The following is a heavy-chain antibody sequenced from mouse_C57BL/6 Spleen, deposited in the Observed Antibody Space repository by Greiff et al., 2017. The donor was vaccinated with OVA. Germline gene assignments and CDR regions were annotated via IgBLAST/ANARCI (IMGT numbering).Heavy chain of an antibody. J-gene: IGHJ2*01. D-gene: IGHD2-5*01. Sequence: QVQLKQPGAELVMPGASVKLSCKASGYTFTSYWMHWVKQRPGQGLEWIGEIEPSDSYTNSNQKFKGKSTLTVDKSSSTSYMQLSSLTSEDSAVYDCARSYYSNSFDDWGQGTTLTVSS. V-gene: IGHV1-69*01. CDR3: ARSYYSNSFDD. CDR2: IEPSDSYT. CDR1: GYTFTSYW.